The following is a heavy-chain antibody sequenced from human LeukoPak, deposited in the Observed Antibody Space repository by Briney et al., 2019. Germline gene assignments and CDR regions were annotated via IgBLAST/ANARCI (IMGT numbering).Heavy chain of an antibody. J-gene: IGHJ3*02. D-gene: IGHD6-13*01. Sequence: GASVKVSCKASGYTFTSYGISWVRQAPGQGLEWMGWISAYNGNTNYAQKLQGRVTMTTDTSTSTAYMELRSLRSDDTAVYYCARDGIAATADAFAIWGQGTMVTVSS. CDR2: ISAYNGNT. CDR3: ARDGIAATADAFAI. V-gene: IGHV1-18*01. CDR1: GYTFTSYG.